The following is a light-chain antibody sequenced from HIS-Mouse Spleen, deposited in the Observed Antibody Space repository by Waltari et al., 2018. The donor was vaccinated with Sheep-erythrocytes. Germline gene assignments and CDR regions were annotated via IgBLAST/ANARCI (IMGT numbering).Light chain of an antibody. Sequence: QSALTQPRSVSGSPGQSVTISCTGTSSDVGGYNYVSWYQQHPGKAPKLMIYDVSKRPSGFPDCFSGSKSGNTASLTISGLQAEDEADYYCCSYAGSYNHVFATGTKVTVL. V-gene: IGLV2-11*01. J-gene: IGLJ1*01. CDR2: DVS. CDR3: CSYAGSYNHV. CDR1: SSDVGGYNY.